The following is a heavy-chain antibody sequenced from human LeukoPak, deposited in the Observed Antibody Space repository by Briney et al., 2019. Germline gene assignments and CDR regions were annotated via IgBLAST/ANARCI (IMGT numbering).Heavy chain of an antibody. Sequence: GGSLRLSCAASGFTISNHWLTWVRQAPGRGLEWVAHINPDGSQKDCADSVTGRFTIPRDNAKNSVYLQVNSLRAEATALYYCARGHYGLDIWGQGTMVTVSS. D-gene: IGHD4-17*01. CDR2: INPDGSQK. CDR3: ARGHYGLDI. V-gene: IGHV3-7*01. J-gene: IGHJ3*02. CDR1: GFTISNHW.